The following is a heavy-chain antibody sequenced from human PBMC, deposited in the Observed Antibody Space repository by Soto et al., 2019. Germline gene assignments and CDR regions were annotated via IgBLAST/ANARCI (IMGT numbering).Heavy chain of an antibody. CDR1: GDTFSSYA. D-gene: IGHD6-19*01. V-gene: IGHV1-69*12. CDR2: VIPMFGTP. J-gene: IGHJ4*02. Sequence: QVQLVQSGAEVKKPGSSVKVSCKASGDTFSSYAITWVRQAPGQGLEWMGGVIPMFGTPNYAQKFQDRVTITADDSTNTAYMDLSSLRSDDTAVYYCAIMDSSGWGGDLGYWGQGTLVTVSS. CDR3: AIMDSSGWGGDLGY.